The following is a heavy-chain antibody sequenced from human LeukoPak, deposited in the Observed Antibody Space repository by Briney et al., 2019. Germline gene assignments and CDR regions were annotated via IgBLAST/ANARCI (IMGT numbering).Heavy chain of an antibody. CDR3: ARQYSIGWPFDY. Sequence: PSETLSLTCAVYGGSFSGYYWSWIRQPPGKGLEWIGETNHSGSTNYNPSLKSRVTISVDTSKNQFSLKLNSMTAADTAVYYCARQYSIGWPFDYWGQGTLVIVSS. CDR1: GGSFSGYY. J-gene: IGHJ4*02. D-gene: IGHD6-19*01. V-gene: IGHV4-34*01. CDR2: TNHSGST.